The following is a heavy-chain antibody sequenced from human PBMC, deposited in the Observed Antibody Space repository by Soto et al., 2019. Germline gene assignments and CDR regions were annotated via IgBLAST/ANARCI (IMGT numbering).Heavy chain of an antibody. CDR1: GYTFTSYD. CDR3: ALWGSGWHRDFDY. J-gene: IGHJ4*02. V-gene: IGHV1-8*01. Sequence: ASVKGSCKASGYTFTSYDINWVRQATGQGLEWMGWMNPNSGNTGYAQKFQGRVTMTRNTSISTAYMELSSLRSEDTSVYYCALWGSGWHRDFDYWGQGTLVTVSS. CDR2: MNPNSGNT. D-gene: IGHD6-19*01.